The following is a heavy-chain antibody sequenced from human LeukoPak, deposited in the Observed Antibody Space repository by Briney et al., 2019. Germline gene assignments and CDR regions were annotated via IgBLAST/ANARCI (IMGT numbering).Heavy chain of an antibody. CDR2: INHSGST. Sequence: PSETLSLTCAVYGGSFSGYYWSWIRQPPGKGLEWIGEINHSGSTNYNPSLKSRVTKSVDTSKNQFSLKLSSVTAADTAVYYCARGYLRGSYDYWGQGTLVTVSS. J-gene: IGHJ4*02. D-gene: IGHD3-10*02. CDR3: ARGYLRGSYDY. V-gene: IGHV4-34*01. CDR1: GGSFSGYY.